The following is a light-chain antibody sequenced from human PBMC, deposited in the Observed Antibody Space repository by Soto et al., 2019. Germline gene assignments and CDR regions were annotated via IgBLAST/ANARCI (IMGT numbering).Light chain of an antibody. CDR1: SSDVGGYNY. CDR3: SSYAGSNNSNV. CDR2: EVS. Sequence: QSALTQPPSASGSPGQSVTNSCTGTSSDVGGYNYVSWYQQHPGKAPKLMIYEVSKRPSGVPDRFSGSKSGNTASLTVSGLQAEDEADYYCSSYAGSNNSNVFGTGTKLTVL. V-gene: IGLV2-8*01. J-gene: IGLJ1*01.